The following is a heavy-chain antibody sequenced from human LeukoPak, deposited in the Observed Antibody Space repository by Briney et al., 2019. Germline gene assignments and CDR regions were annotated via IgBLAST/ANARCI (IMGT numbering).Heavy chain of an antibody. CDR2: ISYDGSNK. CDR3: ARDLPLWFGVFDY. V-gene: IGHV3-30*03. CDR1: GFTFSSYS. J-gene: IGHJ4*02. Sequence: PGGSLRLSCAASGFTFSSYSMNWVRQAPGKGLEWVAVISYDGSNKYYADSVKGRFTISRDNSKNTLYLQMNSLRAEDTAVYYCARDLPLWFGVFDYWGQGTLVTVSS. D-gene: IGHD3-10*01.